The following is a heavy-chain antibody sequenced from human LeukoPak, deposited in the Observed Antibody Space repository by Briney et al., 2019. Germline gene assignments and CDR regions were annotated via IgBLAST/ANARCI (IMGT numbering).Heavy chain of an antibody. CDR1: GFTFSSYA. V-gene: IGHV3-23*01. D-gene: IGHD6-19*01. CDR2: ISGSGGST. CDR3: AKTRTGYSSGWYVFDY. J-gene: IGHJ4*02. Sequence: GGSLRLSCAASGFTFSSYAMSWVRQAPGKGLEWVSAISGSGGSTYYADSVKGRFTISRDNSKNTLYLQMNSLRAEDTAVYYCAKTRTGYSSGWYVFDYWGQGTLVTVSS.